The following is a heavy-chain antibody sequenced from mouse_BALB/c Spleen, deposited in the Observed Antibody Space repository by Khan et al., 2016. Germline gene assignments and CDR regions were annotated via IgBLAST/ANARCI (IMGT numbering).Heavy chain of an antibody. V-gene: IGHV4-1*02. Sequence: EVKLLEPGGGLVQPGGSLKLLCSVSGFAFSRYWMSWVWQASWEGLDWIGEINPDSSTVDSSPALKDKCLSSRDNAKNELYRQMSKMWFEGTARYCIARRYCYGSSDYWGQGATLTVAS. D-gene: IGHD1-1*01. CDR2: INPDSSTV. CDR3: ARRYCYGSSDY. J-gene: IGHJ2*01. CDR1: GFAFSRYW.